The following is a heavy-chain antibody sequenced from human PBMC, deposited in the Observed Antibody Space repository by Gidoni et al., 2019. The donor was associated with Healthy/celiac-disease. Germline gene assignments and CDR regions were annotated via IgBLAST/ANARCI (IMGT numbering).Heavy chain of an antibody. V-gene: IGHV3-23*01. CDR2: MSGSGGST. CDR1: GVTFSSYA. Sequence: EAQLLEPGGGLVHPGGSLRLSCAAFGVTFSSYAISWVRQAPGKGLEWVSAMSGSGGSTYYADSVKGRFTISRDNSKNTLYLQMNSLRAEDTAVYYCAKGRVGYFDYWGQGTLVTVSS. J-gene: IGHJ4*02. D-gene: IGHD1-26*01. CDR3: AKGRVGYFDY.